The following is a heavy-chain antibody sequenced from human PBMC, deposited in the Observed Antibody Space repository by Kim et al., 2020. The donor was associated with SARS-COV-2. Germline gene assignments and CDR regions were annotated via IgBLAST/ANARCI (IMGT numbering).Heavy chain of an antibody. J-gene: IGHJ6*02. CDR3: AAVLPSSGWLNYYYYGMDV. CDR2: IVVVSGNT. CDR1: GCTFTSSA. Sequence: SVKVSCKASGCTFTSSAVQWVRQARGQRLEWIGWIVVVSGNTDYAQKFQERVTITRDMSTSTAYMELSSLRSEDTAVYYCAAVLPSSGWLNYYYYGMDVWRQATTVTVS. V-gene: IGHV1-58*01. D-gene: IGHD6-19*01.